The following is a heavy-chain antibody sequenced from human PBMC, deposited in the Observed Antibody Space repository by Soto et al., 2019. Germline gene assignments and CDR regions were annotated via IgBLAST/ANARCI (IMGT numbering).Heavy chain of an antibody. V-gene: IGHV3-48*02. CDR2: ISSSSNTI. J-gene: IGHJ4*02. Sequence: LRLSCAASGFTFSSYSMNWVRQAPGKGLEWLSYISSSSNTIFYADSVKGRFTISRDSANSSLYLQLNSLRDDDTAVYFCARGLGWRRGPFDFWGQGTPVTVSS. D-gene: IGHD2-21*01. CDR1: GFTFSSYS. CDR3: ARGLGWRRGPFDF.